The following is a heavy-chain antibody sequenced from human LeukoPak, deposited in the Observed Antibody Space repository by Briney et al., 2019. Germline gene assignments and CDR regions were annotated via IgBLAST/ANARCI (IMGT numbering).Heavy chain of an antibody. CDR3: ARVSPVLRFLEWYGTGYYFDY. D-gene: IGHD3-3*01. CDR1: GFTFSSYR. J-gene: IGHJ4*02. Sequence: GGSLRLSCAASGFTFSSYRMSWVRQAPGKGLEWVANIKQDGSEKYYVDSVKGRFTISRDNAKNSLYLQMNSLRAEDTAVYYCARVSPVLRFLEWYGTGYYFDYWGQGTLVTVSS. V-gene: IGHV3-7*01. CDR2: IKQDGSEK.